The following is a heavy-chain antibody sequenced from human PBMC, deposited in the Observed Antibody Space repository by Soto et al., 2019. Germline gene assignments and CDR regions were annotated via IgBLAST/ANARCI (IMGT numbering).Heavy chain of an antibody. CDR1: GDSVSSNSVV. CDR2: TYYRSQWYY. V-gene: IGHV6-1*01. J-gene: IGHJ5*02. Sequence: SQTLSLTCAISGDSVSSNSVVWNWIRQSPSRGLEWLGRTYYRSQWYYDYAVSVKSRISINPDTSKNQFSLQLNSVTPEDTAVYYCARCASVVVVAATDDYNWFDPWGQGTLVTVSS. CDR3: ARCASVVVVAATDDYNWFDP. D-gene: IGHD2-15*01.